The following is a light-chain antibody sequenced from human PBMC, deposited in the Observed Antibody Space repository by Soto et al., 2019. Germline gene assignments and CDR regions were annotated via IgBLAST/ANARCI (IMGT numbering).Light chain of an antibody. J-gene: IGKJ3*01. Sequence: DIQMTQVPSSVSASIGDRVTITCRASQGLRCWLAWYQQRPGKAPKLLIYAAYTLQSGVPSRFSGSGSGTDFTLTISSLHPEDFATYYCQQANSFPFTFGPGTKVDIK. CDR2: AAY. CDR1: QGLRCW. V-gene: IGKV1-12*01. CDR3: QQANSFPFT.